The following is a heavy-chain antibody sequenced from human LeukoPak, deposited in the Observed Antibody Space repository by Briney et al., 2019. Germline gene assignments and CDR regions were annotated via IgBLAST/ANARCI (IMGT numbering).Heavy chain of an antibody. CDR1: GYTFTDYF. CDR3: ATAGTSFDS. D-gene: IGHD6-13*01. J-gene: IGHJ4*02. CDR2: INPNSGER. Sequence: GASVKVPCKASGYTFTDYFMHWVRQAPGQGLEWMEWINPNSGERKYAQKFQGRVTLSRDTSISTAHMELSSLRSEDTAVYYCATAGTSFDSWGQGTLVTVSS. V-gene: IGHV1-2*02.